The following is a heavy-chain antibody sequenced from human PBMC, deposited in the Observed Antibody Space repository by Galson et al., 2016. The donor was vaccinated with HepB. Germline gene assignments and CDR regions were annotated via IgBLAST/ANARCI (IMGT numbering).Heavy chain of an antibody. CDR3: ARKSSNWYRGDWLDP. V-gene: IGHV2-70*01. J-gene: IGHJ5*02. CDR2: IDWDDDK. Sequence: PALVKPTQTLTLTCTFSGFSLSTSAMCVNWIRQPPGKALEWLALIDWDDDKYYSTSLKTRLTISKDTSKNQVVLTMTNMDPADTATYYCARKSSNWYRGDWLDPWGQGILVTVPS. D-gene: IGHD1-20*01. CDR1: GFSLSTSAMC.